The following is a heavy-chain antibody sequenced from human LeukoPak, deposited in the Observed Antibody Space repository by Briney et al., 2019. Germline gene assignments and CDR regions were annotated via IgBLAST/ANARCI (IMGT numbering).Heavy chain of an antibody. Sequence: PSETLSLTCTVSGGSISGHYWTWVRQPPGKGLEWIGQIHYSGRPDYNPSLKSRVTISVDTSKNQLSLKVTSVTGADTAVYYCARFGVDYDMDVWGQGTTVTVSS. V-gene: IGHV4-59*11. CDR2: IHYSGRP. D-gene: IGHD3-16*01. CDR3: ARFGVDYDMDV. J-gene: IGHJ6*02. CDR1: GGSISGHY.